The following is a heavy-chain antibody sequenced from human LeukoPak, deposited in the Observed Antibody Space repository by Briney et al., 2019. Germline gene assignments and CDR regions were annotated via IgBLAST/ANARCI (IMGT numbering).Heavy chain of an antibody. V-gene: IGHV4-38-2*01. CDR2: IYYSGST. CDR3: ARHSGSTSYIDP. J-gene: IGHJ5*02. D-gene: IGHD2-2*01. Sequence: PSETLSLTCAVSGYSISSGYYWGWIRQPPGKGLEWIGSIYYSGSTYYNPSLKSRVTISVDTSKNQFSLKLSSVTAADTAVYYCARHSGSTSYIDPWGQGTLVTVSS. CDR1: GYSISSGYY.